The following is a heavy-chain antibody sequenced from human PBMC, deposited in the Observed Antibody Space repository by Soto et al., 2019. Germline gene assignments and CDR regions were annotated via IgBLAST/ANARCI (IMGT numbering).Heavy chain of an antibody. V-gene: IGHV1-18*01. CDR1: GYTFTSYG. Sequence: QVQLVQSGAEVKKPGASVKVSCKASGYTFTSYGISWVRQAPGQGLEWMGWISAYNGNTNYAQKLQGRVTMTTDTSTSTAYMELRSLVSEGTAVYYCARAFVDTAIDYGNFDYWGQGTLVTVSS. J-gene: IGHJ4*02. CDR2: ISAYNGNT. D-gene: IGHD5-18*01. CDR3: ARAFVDTAIDYGNFDY.